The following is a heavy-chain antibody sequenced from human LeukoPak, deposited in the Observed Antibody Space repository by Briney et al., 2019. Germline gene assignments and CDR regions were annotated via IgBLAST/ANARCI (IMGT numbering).Heavy chain of an antibody. J-gene: IGHJ4*02. CDR2: ISTSSTIT. CDR3: AKAKTAYCGSTSCSHFDY. V-gene: IGHV3-48*01. CDR1: GFTFSSYS. Sequence: PGGSLRLSCAASGFTFSSYSMNWVRQAPGKGLEWVSSISTSSTITHYADSVKGRFTISRDNAKNSLYLQMNGLRAEDTAVYYCAKAKTAYCGSTSCSHFDYWGQGTLVTVSS. D-gene: IGHD2-2*01.